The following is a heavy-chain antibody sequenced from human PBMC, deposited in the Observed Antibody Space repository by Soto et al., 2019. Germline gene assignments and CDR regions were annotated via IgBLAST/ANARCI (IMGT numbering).Heavy chain of an antibody. D-gene: IGHD3-10*01. J-gene: IGHJ4*02. V-gene: IGHV2-5*02. CDR2: IYWDDDK. Sequence: QITLKESGPTLVKPTQTLTLTCTFSGFSLSTNGVGVGWIRQPPGKALEWLALIYWDDDKRYSPSLKSRLTITKDTSKNQVVLTMTNMDPVDTATYYCAHRRARNYMSAFDYWGQGTLVTASS. CDR3: AHRRARNYMSAFDY. CDR1: GFSLSTNGVG.